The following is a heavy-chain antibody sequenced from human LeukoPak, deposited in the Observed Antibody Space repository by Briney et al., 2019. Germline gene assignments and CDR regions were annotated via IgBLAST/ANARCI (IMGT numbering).Heavy chain of an antibody. V-gene: IGHV3-21*01. CDR3: AKDWDDYYGSGSYFDY. J-gene: IGHJ4*02. D-gene: IGHD3-10*01. CDR2: ISSSDSYI. Sequence: GGSLRLSCAASGSTFSSYNMNWVRQAPGKGLEWVSSISSSDSYIYYADSVKGRFTISRDNAKNSLYLQMNSLRAEDTAVYYCAKDWDDYYGSGSYFDYWGQGTLVTVSS. CDR1: GSTFSSYN.